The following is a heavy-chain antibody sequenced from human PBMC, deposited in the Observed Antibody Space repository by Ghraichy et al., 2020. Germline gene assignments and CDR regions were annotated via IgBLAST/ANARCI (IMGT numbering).Heavy chain of an antibody. CDR3: ARPHKQYYYGSGSYYY. CDR1: GGSFSGYY. V-gene: IGHV4-34*01. Sequence: SETLSLTCAVYGGSFSGYYWSWIRQPPGKGLEWIGEINHSGSTNYNPSLKSRVTISVDTSKNQFSLKLSSVTAADTAVYYCARPHKQYYYGSGSYYYWGQGTLVTVSS. J-gene: IGHJ4*02. D-gene: IGHD3-10*01. CDR2: INHSGST.